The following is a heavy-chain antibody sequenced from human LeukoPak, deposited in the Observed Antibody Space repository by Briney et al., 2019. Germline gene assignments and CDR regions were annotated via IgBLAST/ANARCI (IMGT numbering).Heavy chain of an antibody. CDR2: IYYSGNT. CDR3: ARDLSGSSCY. CDR1: GGSISSSSYY. V-gene: IGHV4-39*02. Sequence: PSETLSLTCTVSGGSISSSSYYWDWIRQSPGKGLEWIGSIYYSGNTYYNASLKSRVTISVDTSKNQFSLKLSSVTAADTAVYYCARDLSGSSCYWGQGTLVTVSS. J-gene: IGHJ4*02. D-gene: IGHD1-26*01.